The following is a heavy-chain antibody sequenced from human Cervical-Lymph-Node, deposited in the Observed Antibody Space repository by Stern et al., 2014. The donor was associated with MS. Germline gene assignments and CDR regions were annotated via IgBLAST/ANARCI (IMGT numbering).Heavy chain of an antibody. Sequence: QVQLVQSGAEVMKPGASVKVSCKASGYTFSSYGISWVRQAPGQGLEWMGWNSTYNGNTNYAQKPQGRVTITTDASTTTAYMELRSMRSDDTAVYYYARGLLGSENAFDIWGQGTMVTVSS. CDR1: GYTFSSYG. V-gene: IGHV1-18*01. D-gene: IGHD1-26*01. CDR3: ARGLLGSENAFDI. J-gene: IGHJ3*02. CDR2: NSTYNGNT.